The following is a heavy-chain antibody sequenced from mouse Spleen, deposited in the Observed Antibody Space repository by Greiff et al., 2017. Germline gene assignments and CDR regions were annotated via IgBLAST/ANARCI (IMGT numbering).Heavy chain of an antibody. CDR2: IYPGDGDT. J-gene: IGHJ1*01. Sequence: VKLVESGPELVKPGASVKISCKASGYAFSSSWMNWVKQRPGKGLEWIGRIYPGDGDTNYNGKFKGKATLTADKSSSTAYMQLSSLTSEDSAVYFCARLYGSSYGWYFDVWGAGTTVTVSS. D-gene: IGHD1-1*01. CDR1: GYAFSSSW. CDR3: ARLYGSSYGWYFDV. V-gene: IGHV1-82*01.